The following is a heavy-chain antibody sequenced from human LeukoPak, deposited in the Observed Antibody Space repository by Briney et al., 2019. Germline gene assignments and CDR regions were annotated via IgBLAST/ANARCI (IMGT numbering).Heavy chain of an antibody. V-gene: IGHV3-21*01. Sequence: GGSLRLSCAASGFSFSSYNMNWVRQAPGERPEWVSSISSSSTYIYYADPVKGRFTISRDDAKNSLFLQMNSLRAEDTAVYYCARVWSDCYVTNCYISEYWGQGTLVTVSS. J-gene: IGHJ4*02. CDR2: ISSSSTYI. CDR3: ARVWSDCYVTNCYISEY. CDR1: GFSFSSYN. D-gene: IGHD3-3*01.